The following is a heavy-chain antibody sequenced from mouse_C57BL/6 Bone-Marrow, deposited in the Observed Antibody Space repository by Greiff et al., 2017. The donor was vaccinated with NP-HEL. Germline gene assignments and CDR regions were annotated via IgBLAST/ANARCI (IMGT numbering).Heavy chain of an antibody. CDR2: IDPSDSYT. D-gene: IGHD3-2*02. J-gene: IGHJ4*01. CDR1: GYTFTSYW. Sequence: VQLQQPGAELVKPGASVKLSCKASGYTFTSYWMQWVKQRPGQGLEWIGEIDPSDSYTNYNQKFKGKATLTVDTSSSTAYVQLSSLTSEDSAVYYCARDSSGFPYYAMDYWGQGTSVTVSS. CDR3: ARDSSGFPYYAMDY. V-gene: IGHV1-50*01.